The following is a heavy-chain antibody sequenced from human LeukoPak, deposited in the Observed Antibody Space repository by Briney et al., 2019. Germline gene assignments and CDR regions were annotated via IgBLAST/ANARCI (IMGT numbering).Heavy chain of an antibody. D-gene: IGHD3-10*01. V-gene: IGHV3-15*01. CDR3: TTAERRYYSHDF. CDR2: IKSNTDGGTV. Sequence: GGSLRLSCTVSGLSFSTAWISWIRQAPGKGLGWVGRIKSNTDGGTVNYAAPAKGRFTISRDDSKSTVFLQMNSLETEDTAMYFCTTAERRYYSHDFWGQGTLVTVSS. J-gene: IGHJ4*02. CDR1: GLSFSTAW.